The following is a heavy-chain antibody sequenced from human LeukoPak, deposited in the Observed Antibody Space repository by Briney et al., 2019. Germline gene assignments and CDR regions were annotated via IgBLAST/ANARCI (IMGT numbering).Heavy chain of an antibody. V-gene: IGHV1-18*01. D-gene: IGHD1-26*01. J-gene: IGHJ4*02. Sequence: ASVKVSCKASGYTFTAYGISWVRQAPGQGLEWMGWISANNGNTNYAQKVQGRVTMTRDTSTSTAYMELRSLRYDDTAVYYCARDYESGSYFFDYWGQGTLVTVSS. CDR3: ARDYESGSYFFDY. CDR2: ISANNGNT. CDR1: GYTFTAYG.